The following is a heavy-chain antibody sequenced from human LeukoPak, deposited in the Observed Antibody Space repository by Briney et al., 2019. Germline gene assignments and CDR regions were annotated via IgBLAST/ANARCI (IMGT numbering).Heavy chain of an antibody. V-gene: IGHV3-7*03. D-gene: IGHD2/OR15-2a*01. Sequence: GGSLRLSCGASGFTFSSYWMSWVRQAPGKGLEWVAYIEEDGSEKYYVDSVKGRFIISRDNAKNSLYLHMNDLRAEDTAVYYCARDPGVRAIDRWFDPWGQGTLVIVSS. CDR1: GFTFSSYW. CDR3: ARDPGVRAIDRWFDP. J-gene: IGHJ5*02. CDR2: IEEDGSEK.